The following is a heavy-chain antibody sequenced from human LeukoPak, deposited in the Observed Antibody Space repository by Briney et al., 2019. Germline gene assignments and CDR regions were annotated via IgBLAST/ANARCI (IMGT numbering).Heavy chain of an antibody. CDR3: ARSPIVVVVAAKPFDY. CDR2: INPNSGGT. CDR1: GYTFTGYY. V-gene: IGHV1-2*02. D-gene: IGHD2-15*01. Sequence: ASVEVSCKASGYTFTGYYMHWVRQAPGQGLEWMGWINPNSGGTNYAQKFQGRVTMTRDTSISTAYMELSRLRSDDTAVYYCARSPIVVVVAAKPFDYWGQGTLVTVSS. J-gene: IGHJ4*02.